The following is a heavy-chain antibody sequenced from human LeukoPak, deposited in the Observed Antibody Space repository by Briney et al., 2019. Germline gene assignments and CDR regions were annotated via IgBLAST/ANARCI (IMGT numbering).Heavy chain of an antibody. D-gene: IGHD2-15*01. CDR3: ASTFPYRGGGSCAL. Sequence: HAGGSLRLSCAASGLAFSDYWMSWVRQAPGKGLEWVANIKPDGGHQNYVDSEKGRFTISRDNAKNSLYLQMNSLRAEDTAIYYCASTFPYRGGGSCALGGQGTLVTISS. V-gene: IGHV3-7*01. CDR1: GLAFSDYW. CDR2: IKPDGGHQ. J-gene: IGHJ4*02.